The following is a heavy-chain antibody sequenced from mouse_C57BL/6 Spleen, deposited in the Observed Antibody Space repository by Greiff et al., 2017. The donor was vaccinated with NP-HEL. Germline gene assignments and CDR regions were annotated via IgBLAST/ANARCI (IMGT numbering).Heavy chain of an antibody. Sequence: VQLKESGGGLVQPGGSLKLSCAASGFTFSDYYMYWVRQTPEKRLEWVAYISNGGGSTYYPNTVKGRFTLSRDNAKNTLYLQMSRLKSEDTAMYYCARHNYDYDYFDYWGQSTTLTVSS. D-gene: IGHD2-4*01. J-gene: IGHJ2*01. CDR3: ARHNYDYDYFDY. CDR1: GFTFSDYY. V-gene: IGHV5-12*01. CDR2: ISNGGGST.